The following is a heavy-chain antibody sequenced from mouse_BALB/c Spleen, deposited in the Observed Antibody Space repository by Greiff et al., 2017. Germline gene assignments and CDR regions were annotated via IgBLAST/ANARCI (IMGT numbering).Heavy chain of an antibody. J-gene: IGHJ4*01. CDR1: GFTFSSFG. V-gene: IGHV5-17*02. CDR3: ARHEDYAMDY. CDR2: ISSGSSNI. Sequence: EVKLVESGGGLVQPGGSRKLSCAASGFTFSSFGMHWVRQAPEKGLEWVAYISSGSSNIYYADTVKGRFTISRDNPKNTLFLQMTSLRSEDTAMYYCARHEDYAMDYWGQGTSVTVSS.